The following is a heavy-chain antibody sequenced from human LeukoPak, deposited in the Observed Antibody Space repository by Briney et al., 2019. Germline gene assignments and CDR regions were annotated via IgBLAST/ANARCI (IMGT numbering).Heavy chain of an antibody. Sequence: GALRLSCTASGFTFSTHAMTWVRQFPGKVLGWVSVISGSGGSTYYADSVKGRFTISRDNSKNTLYLQMNSLRAEDTAVYYCAKENYDILTGPYGMDVWGQGTTVTVSS. CDR2: ISGSGGST. V-gene: IGHV3-23*01. CDR3: AKENYDILTGPYGMDV. J-gene: IGHJ6*02. D-gene: IGHD3-9*01. CDR1: GFTFSTHA.